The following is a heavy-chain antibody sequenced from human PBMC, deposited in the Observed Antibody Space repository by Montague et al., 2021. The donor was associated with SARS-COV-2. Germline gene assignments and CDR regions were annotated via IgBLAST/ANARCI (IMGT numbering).Heavy chain of an antibody. CDR3: ARVRAVPAAMRIFSLGRSYYGMDV. Sequence: SETLSLTCSVSGGSISSGDFFWGWIRQPPGRGLEWIGSIYSDGRTQYNPSLKSRVTISVDTSKNQFSLKLSSVTAADTAVYYCARVRAVPAAMRIFSLGRSYYGMDVWGQGTTVTVSS. CDR1: GGSISSGDFF. J-gene: IGHJ6*02. V-gene: IGHV4-39*07. CDR2: IYSDGRT. D-gene: IGHD2-2*01.